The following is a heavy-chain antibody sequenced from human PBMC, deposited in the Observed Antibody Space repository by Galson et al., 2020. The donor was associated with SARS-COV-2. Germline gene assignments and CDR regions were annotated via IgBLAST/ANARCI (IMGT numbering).Heavy chain of an antibody. V-gene: IGHV4-34*01. CDR2: INHSGST. D-gene: IGHD2-2*01. CDR1: GGSFSGYY. CDR3: ARGKLVPATAFDY. Sequence: SQASETLSLTCAVYGGSFSGYYWSWIRQPPGKGLEWIGEINHSGSTNYNPSLKSRVTISVDTSKNQFSLKLSSVTAADTAVYYCARGKLVPATAFDYWGQGTLVTVSS. J-gene: IGHJ4*02.